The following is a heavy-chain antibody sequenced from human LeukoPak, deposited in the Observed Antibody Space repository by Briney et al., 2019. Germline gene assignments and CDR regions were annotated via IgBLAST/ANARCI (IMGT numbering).Heavy chain of an antibody. V-gene: IGHV3-20*04. CDR3: ARVKGSGCRNSIDY. J-gene: IGHJ4*02. CDR1: GFTFDDYA. D-gene: IGHD3-3*01. CDR2: INWNGGST. Sequence: GGSLRLSCAASGFTFDDYAMNWFRQAPEKGLEWVSGINWNGGSTYYRDSVKGRFTISRDNAKNSLYLQMNSLRAEDTALYYCARVKGSGCRNSIDYWGQGTLVTVSS.